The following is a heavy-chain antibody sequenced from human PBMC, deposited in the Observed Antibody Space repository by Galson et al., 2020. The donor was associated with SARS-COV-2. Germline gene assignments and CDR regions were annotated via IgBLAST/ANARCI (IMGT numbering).Heavy chain of an antibody. CDR1: GGSINSGDNY. J-gene: IGHJ4*02. CDR3: ARGYDYKGHYIDY. D-gene: IGHD3-16*01. V-gene: IGHV4-31*03. CDR2: IHYSGST. Sequence: SETLSLTCTVSGGSINSGDNYWSWIRQRPGKGLEWLGYIHYSGSTHYNPSLKSRLIISIDTSKNQFSLKVISVTAADTAVYYCARGYDYKGHYIDYWGQGTLVTVSS.